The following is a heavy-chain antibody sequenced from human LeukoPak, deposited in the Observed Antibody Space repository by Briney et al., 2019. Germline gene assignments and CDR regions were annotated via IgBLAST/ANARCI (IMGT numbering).Heavy chain of an antibody. CDR1: GYTFTGYY. CDR3: ARVFATFWSGYYGPEPTYYYYGMDV. Sequence: ASVKVSCKASGYTFTGYYMHWVRQAPGQGLEWMGWINPNSGGTNYAQKFQGRVTMTRDTSISTAYMELSRLRSDDTAVYYCARVFATFWSGYYGPEPTYYYYGMDVWGQGTTVTVSS. CDR2: INPNSGGT. D-gene: IGHD3-3*01. J-gene: IGHJ6*02. V-gene: IGHV1-2*02.